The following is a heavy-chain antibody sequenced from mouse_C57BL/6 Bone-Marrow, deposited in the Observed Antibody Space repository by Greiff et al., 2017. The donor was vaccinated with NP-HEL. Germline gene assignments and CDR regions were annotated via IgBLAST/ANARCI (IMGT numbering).Heavy chain of an antibody. CDR2: IDPENGDT. D-gene: IGHD4-1*01. V-gene: IGHV14-4*01. CDR3: TTLGLAY. Sequence: VQLKESGAELVRPGASVKLSCTASGFNIKDDYMHWVKQRPEQGLEWIGWIDPENGDTEYASKFQGKATITADTSSNTAYLQLSSLTSEDTAVYYCTTLGLAYWGQGTLVTVSA. J-gene: IGHJ3*01. CDR1: GFNIKDDY.